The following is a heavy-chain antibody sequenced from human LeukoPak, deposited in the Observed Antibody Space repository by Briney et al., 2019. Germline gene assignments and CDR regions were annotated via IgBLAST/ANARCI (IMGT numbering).Heavy chain of an antibody. CDR3: ATPRILWVRDAFDI. V-gene: IGHV1-24*01. CDR1: GYTLTELS. J-gene: IGHJ3*02. D-gene: IGHD3-10*01. CDR2: FDPEVGET. Sequence: ASVKVSCKVSGYTLTELSMHWVRQAPGKGLEWMGGFDPEVGETIYAQKFQGRVTVTEDTSTDTAYMELSSLRSEDTAVYYCATPRILWVRDAFDIWGQGTMVTVSS.